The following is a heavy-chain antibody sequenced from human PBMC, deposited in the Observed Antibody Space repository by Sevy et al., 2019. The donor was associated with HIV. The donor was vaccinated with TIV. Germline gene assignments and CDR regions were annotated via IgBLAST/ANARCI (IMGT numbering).Heavy chain of an antibody. D-gene: IGHD3-9*01. CDR2: LSDSGVST. V-gene: IGHV3-23*01. CDR1: GFTSSSYA. Sequence: GGSLRLSCAASGFTSSSYAMSWVRQPPGRGLEWVSTLSDSGVSTYYADSVKGRFTISRDNSKNILNLQMNSLGAEDTAVYYCARDRATSATGTLFDYWGQGTLVTVSS. CDR3: ARDRATSATGTLFDY. J-gene: IGHJ4*02.